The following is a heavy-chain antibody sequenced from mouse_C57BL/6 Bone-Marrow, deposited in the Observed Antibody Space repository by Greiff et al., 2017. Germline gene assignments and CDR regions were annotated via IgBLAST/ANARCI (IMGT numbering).Heavy chain of an antibody. J-gene: IGHJ4*01. CDR2: IDPSDSYT. CDR1: GYTFTSYW. V-gene: IGHV1-59*01. D-gene: IGHD1-1*01. Sequence: QVQLKQPGAELVRPGTSVKLSCKASGYTFTSYWMHWVKQRPGQGLEWIGVIDPSDSYTNYNQKFKGKATLTVDTSSSTAYMQLSSLTSEDSAVYYCARRDYGSSTYYAMDYWGQGTSVTVSS. CDR3: ARRDYGSSTYYAMDY.